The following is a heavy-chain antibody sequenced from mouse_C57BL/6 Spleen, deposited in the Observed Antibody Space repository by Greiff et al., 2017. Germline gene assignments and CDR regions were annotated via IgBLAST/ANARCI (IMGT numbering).Heavy chain of an antibody. D-gene: IGHD1-1*01. CDR1: GYAFSSSW. V-gene: IGHV1-82*01. CDR3: AREDYYGSNYAMDY. J-gene: IGHJ4*01. Sequence: VMLVESGPELVKPGASVKISCKASGYAFSSSWMNWVKQRPGKGLEWIGRIYPGDGDTNYNGKFKGKATLTADKSSSTAYMQLSSLTSEDSAVYFCAREDYYGSNYAMDYWGQGTSVTVSS. CDR2: IYPGDGDT.